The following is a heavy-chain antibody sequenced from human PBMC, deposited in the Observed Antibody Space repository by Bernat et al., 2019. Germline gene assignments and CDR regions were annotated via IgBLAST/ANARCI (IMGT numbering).Heavy chain of an antibody. J-gene: IGHJ4*02. Sequence: VQLVESGGGLVQPGRSLRLSCAASGFTFSSYAMHWVRQAPGKGLEWVAVISYDGSNKYYADSVKGRFTISRDNSKNTLYLQMNSLRAEDTAVYYCARDPREQWLSYNFDYWGQGTLVTVSS. CDR3: ARDPREQWLSYNFDY. D-gene: IGHD6-19*01. CDR2: ISYDGSNK. V-gene: IGHV3-30-3*01. CDR1: GFTFSSYA.